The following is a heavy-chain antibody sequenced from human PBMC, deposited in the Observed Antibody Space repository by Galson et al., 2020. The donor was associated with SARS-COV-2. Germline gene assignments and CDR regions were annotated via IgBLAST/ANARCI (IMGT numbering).Heavy chain of an antibody. CDR3: ASSLGDRSYYYYYGMDV. CDR2: ISSSSSYI. V-gene: IGHV3-21*01. CDR1: GFTFSSYS. Sequence: GESLKISCAASGFTFSSYSMNWVRQAPGKGLEWVSSISSSSSYIYYADSVKGRFTISRDNAKNSLYLQMNSLRAEDTVVYYCASSLGDRSYYYYYGMDVWGQGTTVTVSS. D-gene: IGHD2-21*02. J-gene: IGHJ6*02.